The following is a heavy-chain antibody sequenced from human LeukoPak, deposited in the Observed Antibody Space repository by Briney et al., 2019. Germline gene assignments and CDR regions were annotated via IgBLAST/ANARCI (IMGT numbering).Heavy chain of an antibody. V-gene: IGHV1-69*16. D-gene: IGHD4-17*01. CDR2: IIPILGIA. CDR3: ARDRPGYGDLIDY. J-gene: IGHJ4*02. Sequence: SVKVSCKASGGTFSSYTISWVRQAPGQGLEWMGRIIPILGIANYAQKFQGRVTITTDESTRTAYMELSSLRSEDTAVYYCARDRPGYGDLIDYWGQGTLVTVSS. CDR1: GGTFSSYT.